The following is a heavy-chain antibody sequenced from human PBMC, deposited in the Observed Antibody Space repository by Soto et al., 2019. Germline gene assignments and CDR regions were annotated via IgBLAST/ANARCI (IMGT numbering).Heavy chain of an antibody. CDR3: ARVWYDSSGSQGSFDP. CDR2: IIPIFGTA. CDR1: GGTFSSYA. D-gene: IGHD3-22*01. V-gene: IGHV1-69*12. Sequence: QVQLVQSGAEVKKPGSSVKVSCKASGGTFSSYAISWVRQAPGQGLEWMGGIIPIFGTANYAQKFRGRVTITADEATSTAYMELSSLRSEDTAVYYCARVWYDSSGSQGSFDPWGQGTLVTVSS. J-gene: IGHJ5*02.